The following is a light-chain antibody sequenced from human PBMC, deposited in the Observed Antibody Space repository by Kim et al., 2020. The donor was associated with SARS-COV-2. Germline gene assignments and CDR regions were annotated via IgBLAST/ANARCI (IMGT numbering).Light chain of an antibody. V-gene: IGKV3-20*01. CDR3: QQYGSSPFT. CDR1: QSVSSSY. Sequence: PRERATLSCRASQSVSSSYLAWYQQKPGQAPRLLIYGAASRATGIPDRFSGSGSGTDFTLTISRLEPEDFAVYYCQQYGSSPFTFGGGTKVEIK. CDR2: GAA. J-gene: IGKJ4*01.